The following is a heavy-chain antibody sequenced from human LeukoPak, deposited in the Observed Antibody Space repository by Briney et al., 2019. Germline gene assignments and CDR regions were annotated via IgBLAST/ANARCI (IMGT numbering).Heavy chain of an antibody. CDR3: ARMGIAVAKDAFDI. CDR2: IYHSGST. V-gene: IGHV4-38-2*02. Sequence: SETLSLTCTVSGYSISSGYYWGWIRQPPGKGLEWIGSIYHSGSTYYNPSLKSRVTISVDTSKNQFSLELSSVTAADTAVYYCARMGIAVAKDAFDIWGQGTMVTVSS. CDR1: GYSISSGYY. D-gene: IGHD6-19*01. J-gene: IGHJ3*02.